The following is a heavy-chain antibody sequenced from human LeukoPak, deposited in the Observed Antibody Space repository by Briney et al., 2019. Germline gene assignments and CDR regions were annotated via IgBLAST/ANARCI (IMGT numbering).Heavy chain of an antibody. V-gene: IGHV3-48*02. CDR1: RFTFSSYG. Sequence: GGSLRLSLAASRFTFSSYGMKWGGQAAGEGLEGVSYIIYSTSSKYYAASVKGRFTISRDNAKNSLYLQMNSLRDEDTAVYYCARDPYYYDSSGYYSTDYWGQGTLVTVSS. CDR3: ARDPYYYDSSGYYSTDY. J-gene: IGHJ4*02. D-gene: IGHD3-22*01. CDR2: IIYSTSSK.